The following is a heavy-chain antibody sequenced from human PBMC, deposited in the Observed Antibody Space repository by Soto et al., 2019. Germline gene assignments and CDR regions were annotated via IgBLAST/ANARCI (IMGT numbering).Heavy chain of an antibody. CDR2: IYHSGST. V-gene: IGHV4-30-2*01. D-gene: IGHD3-10*01. Sequence: PSETLSLTCVVSGVSISIGGYSWSWVRQPPGKGLEWIGNIYHSGSTYYKPSLKSRVTISVDRSKKQISLKLSSVTAADTAVYYCARGGDYYGSGSYSVFDIWGQGTMVTVS. CDR1: GVSISIGGYS. CDR3: ARGGDYYGSGSYSVFDI. J-gene: IGHJ3*02.